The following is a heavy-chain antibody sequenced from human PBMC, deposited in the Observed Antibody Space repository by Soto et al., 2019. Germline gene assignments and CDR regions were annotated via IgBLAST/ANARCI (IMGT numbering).Heavy chain of an antibody. Sequence: TSETLSLTCTVSGDSISSGGYYWSWIRQSPGKGLEWIAYISYSWTTYYNPSLKSRLSISADTCKNQFSLYLKSVTVADTAVYYCGTVRASWYEIDYWGQGTLVTVSS. J-gene: IGHJ4*02. CDR2: ISYSWTT. D-gene: IGHD6-13*01. CDR3: GTVRASWYEIDY. CDR1: GDSISSGGYY. V-gene: IGHV4-31*03.